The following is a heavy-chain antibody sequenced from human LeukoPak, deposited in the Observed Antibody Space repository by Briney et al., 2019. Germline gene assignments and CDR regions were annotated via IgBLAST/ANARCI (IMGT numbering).Heavy chain of an antibody. D-gene: IGHD6-19*01. CDR1: GFTFSSYA. J-gene: IGHJ4*02. Sequence: PGGSLRLSRAASGFTFSSYAMSWVRQAPGKGLEWVSAISGSGGSIYYADSVKGRFTLSRDNSKNTLYLQMNSLRAEDTAVYYCATGYSSGWFWGLDYWGQGTLVTVSS. V-gene: IGHV3-23*01. CDR3: ATGYSSGWFWGLDY. CDR2: ISGSGGSI.